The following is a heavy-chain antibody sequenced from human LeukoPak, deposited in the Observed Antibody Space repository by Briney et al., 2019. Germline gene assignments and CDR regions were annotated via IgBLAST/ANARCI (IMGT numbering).Heavy chain of an antibody. Sequence: GGSLRLSCAASGFSFISYGMHWVRQAPGKGLEWVGVISDDGRKEKYADSVKGRFTISGDNSKDTLYLQMNSLRDEDTAVYYCAKRPSDYGDYVTYFDYWGQGTLVTVSS. V-gene: IGHV3-30*18. CDR2: ISDDGRKE. CDR1: GFSFISYG. J-gene: IGHJ4*02. CDR3: AKRPSDYGDYVTYFDY. D-gene: IGHD4-17*01.